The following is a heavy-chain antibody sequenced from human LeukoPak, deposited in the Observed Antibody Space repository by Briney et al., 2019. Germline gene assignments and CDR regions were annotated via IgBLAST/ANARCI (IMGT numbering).Heavy chain of an antibody. Sequence: GGSLRLSCAASGFTFISHWLSWVRQAPGKGLEWVANIKPDGSEKYYVGSVKGRFTISRDNAKNSLYLQMNSLRADDTAVYYCARDGQLSCWGQGTLVTVSS. J-gene: IGHJ4*02. V-gene: IGHV3-7*01. CDR2: IKPDGSEK. D-gene: IGHD2/OR15-2a*01. CDR1: GFTFISHW. CDR3: ARDGQLSC.